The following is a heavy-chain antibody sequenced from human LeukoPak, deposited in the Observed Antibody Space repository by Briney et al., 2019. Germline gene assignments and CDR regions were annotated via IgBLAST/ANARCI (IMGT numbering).Heavy chain of an antibody. CDR2: IIPIFGTA. CDR1: GGIFSSYA. D-gene: IGHD6-19*01. J-gene: IGHJ4*02. V-gene: IGHV1-69*05. Sequence: SVKVSCKASGGIFSSYAISWVRQAPGQGLEWMGGIIPIFGTANYAQKFQGRVTITTDESTSTAYMELSSLRSEDTAVYYCAYNGYSSGWYYFDYWGQGTLVTVSS. CDR3: AYNGYSSGWYYFDY.